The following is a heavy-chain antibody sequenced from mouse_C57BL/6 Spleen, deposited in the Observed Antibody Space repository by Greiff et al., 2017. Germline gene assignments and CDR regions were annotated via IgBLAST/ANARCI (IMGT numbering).Heavy chain of an antibody. CDR3: ARLYGSSPYYYAMDY. CDR1: GFSLTSYG. CDR2: IWSDGST. J-gene: IGHJ4*01. D-gene: IGHD1-1*01. Sequence: VKLVESGPGLVAPSQSLSITCTVSGFSLTSYGVHWVRQPPGKGLEWLVVIWSDGSTTYNSALKSRLSISKDNSKSQVFLKMNSLQTDDTAMYYCARLYGSSPYYYAMDYWGQGTSVTVSS. V-gene: IGHV2-6*03.